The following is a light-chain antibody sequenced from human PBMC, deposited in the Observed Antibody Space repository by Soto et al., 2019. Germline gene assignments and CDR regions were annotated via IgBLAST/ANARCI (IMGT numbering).Light chain of an antibody. V-gene: IGKV3-15*01. J-gene: IGKJ1*01. Sequence: EIVMTQSPATLSVSPGQRATLSCRASQSVGSNLAWYQQKPGQAPRLLIYGASTRATGIPARFSGSGSGTECTLTIRGLQSEDFAGYCCQQYNDWPTFGQGTKVEI. CDR2: GAS. CDR1: QSVGSN. CDR3: QQYNDWPT.